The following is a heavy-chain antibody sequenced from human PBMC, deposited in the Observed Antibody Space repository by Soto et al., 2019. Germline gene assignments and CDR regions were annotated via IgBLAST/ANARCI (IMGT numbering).Heavy chain of an antibody. CDR2: IIPILGIA. J-gene: IGHJ3*02. CDR1: GGTFSSYT. Sequence: QVQLVQSGAEVKKPGSSVKVSCKASGGTFSSYTISWVRQAPGQGLEWMGRIIPILGIANYAQKFQGSVTITADKSTSTAYMELSSLRSEDTAVYYCASGNDYGGKDAFDIWGQETMVTVTS. V-gene: IGHV1-69*02. D-gene: IGHD4-17*01. CDR3: ASGNDYGGKDAFDI.